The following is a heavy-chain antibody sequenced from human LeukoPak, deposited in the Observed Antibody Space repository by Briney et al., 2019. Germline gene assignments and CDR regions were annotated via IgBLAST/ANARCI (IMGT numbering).Heavy chain of an antibody. J-gene: IGHJ4*02. Sequence: GGSLRLSCAASGFTFSSYSMNWVRQAPGKGLEWVSSISSSSSYIYYADSVKGRFTISRDNAKNSLYLQMHSLRAEDTAGYYVARGLGYCTSTSCYIIVFDYWGQGTLVTVSS. CDR3: ARGLGYCTSTSCYIIVFDY. CDR2: ISSSSSYI. D-gene: IGHD2-2*02. CDR1: GFTFSSYS. V-gene: IGHV3-21*01.